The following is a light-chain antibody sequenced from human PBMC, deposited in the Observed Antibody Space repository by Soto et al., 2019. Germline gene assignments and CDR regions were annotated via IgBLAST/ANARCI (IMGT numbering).Light chain of an antibody. Sequence: QSVLTQPASVSGSPGQSITISCTGTSSDVGGYNYVSWYQQHPGKAPKLMIYEVSNRPSGVSDRFSGSKSGNTASLTISGLHAGDEADYYCSSYTSSSTPYVFGTGTKVTVL. J-gene: IGLJ1*01. CDR3: SSYTSSSTPYV. CDR2: EVS. V-gene: IGLV2-14*01. CDR1: SSDVGGYNY.